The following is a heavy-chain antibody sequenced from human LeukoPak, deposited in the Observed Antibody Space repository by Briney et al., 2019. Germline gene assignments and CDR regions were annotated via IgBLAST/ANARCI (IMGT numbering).Heavy chain of an antibody. D-gene: IGHD3-16*01. Sequence: ASVKVSCKVSGYSLSELSIHWVRQAPGKGLEWMGRFDPEDGETAYAQRFQGRVAMTEDTSTDTSYMELSSLRSEDTAVYYCATDMNGGDFDAFDIWGQGTMVTVYS. CDR2: FDPEDGET. CDR3: ATDMNGGDFDAFDI. CDR1: GYSLSELS. J-gene: IGHJ3*02. V-gene: IGHV1-24*01.